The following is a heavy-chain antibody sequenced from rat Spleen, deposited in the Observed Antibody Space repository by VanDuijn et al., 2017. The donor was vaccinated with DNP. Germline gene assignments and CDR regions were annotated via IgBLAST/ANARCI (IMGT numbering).Heavy chain of an antibody. CDR3: ARSLTGPFDY. V-gene: IGHV5-25*01. CDR2: ISTSGGST. J-gene: IGHJ2*01. CDR1: GFTFSNYD. D-gene: IGHD5-1*01. Sequence: EVQLVESGGGLVQPGRSLKLSCAASGFTFSNYDMAWVRQAPTKGLEWVASISTSGGSTYYRDSVKGRFTVSRDNAKSTLYLQMDSLRSEDTATYYCARSLTGPFDYWGQGVTVTVSS.